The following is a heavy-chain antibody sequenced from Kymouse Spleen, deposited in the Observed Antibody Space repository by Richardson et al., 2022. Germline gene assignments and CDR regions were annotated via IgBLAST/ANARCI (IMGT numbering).Heavy chain of an antibody. CDR3: ARGAIAVAGTVFDY. V-gene: IGHV4-34*01. D-gene: IGHD6-19*01. J-gene: IGHJ4*02. CDR1: GGSFSGYY. CDR2: INHSGST. Sequence: QVQLQQWGAGLLKPSETLSLTCAVYGGSFSGYYWSWIRQPPGKGLEWIGEINHSGSTNYNPSLKSRVTISVDTSKNQFSLKLSSVTAADTAVYYCARGAIAVAGTVFDYWGQGTLVTVSS.